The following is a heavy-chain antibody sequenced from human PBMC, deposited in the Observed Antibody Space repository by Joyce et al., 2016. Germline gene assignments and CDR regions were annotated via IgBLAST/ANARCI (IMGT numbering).Heavy chain of an antibody. V-gene: IGHV3-74*03. D-gene: IGHD4-23*01. CDR2: INRDGSST. Sequence: EVQLVESGGGLVQPGGSLRLSCAASGFTFSSYWMYWVRKARGKGLVWVSRINRDGSSTTYADSVKGRFTISRDNAKNTLYLQMNSLRAEDTAVYYWARLRRWSGPSDCWGQGTLVTVSS. CDR3: ARLRRWSGPSDC. CDR1: GFTFSSYW. J-gene: IGHJ4*02.